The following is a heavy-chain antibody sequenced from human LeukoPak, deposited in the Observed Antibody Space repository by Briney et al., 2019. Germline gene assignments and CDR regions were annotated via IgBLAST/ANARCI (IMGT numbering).Heavy chain of an antibody. CDR3: AGVPWHYDTSGYYLNAFDI. CDR2: IYPSGS. V-gene: IGHV4-4*07. Sequence: SETLSLTCTVSGASISSYHGSWIRQPAGKGLEWIGRIYPSGSDYNPSLKSRVTISVDKSKNHFSLILRSVTAADTAVYYCAGVPWHYDTSGYYLNAFDIWGQGTVVTVSS. J-gene: IGHJ3*02. CDR1: GASISSYH. D-gene: IGHD3-22*01.